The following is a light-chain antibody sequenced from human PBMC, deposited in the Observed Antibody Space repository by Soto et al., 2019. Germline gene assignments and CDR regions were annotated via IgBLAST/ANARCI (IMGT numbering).Light chain of an antibody. CDR1: TSNIGARYD. CDR3: QSYDSSLSGYV. CDR2: GNN. J-gene: IGLJ1*01. V-gene: IGLV1-40*01. Sequence: QSVLTQPPSVSGAPGQRVTISCTGSTSNIGARYDVHWYQQLPGRPPKLFIYGNNNRPSGVPDRFSGSKSDTSASLAITGLQAEDEADYFCQSYDSSLSGYVFGTGTKLPVL.